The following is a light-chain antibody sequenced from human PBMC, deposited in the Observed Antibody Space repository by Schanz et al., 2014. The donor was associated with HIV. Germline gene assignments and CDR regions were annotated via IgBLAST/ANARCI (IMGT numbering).Light chain of an antibody. V-gene: IGKV1-5*03. CDR3: QNYDSPPRT. CDR2: KAS. CDR1: QSIGTW. J-gene: IGKJ1*01. Sequence: DIQMTQSPSTLSASVGDKVTITCRASQSIGTWLAWYQQKPGKAPNLLISKASNLESGVPLRFSGSGSGTDFTLTISGLQPEDVATYYCQNYDSPPRTFGQGTRVDIK.